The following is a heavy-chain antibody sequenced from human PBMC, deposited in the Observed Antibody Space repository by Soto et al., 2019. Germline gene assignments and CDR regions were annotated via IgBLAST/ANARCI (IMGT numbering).Heavy chain of an antibody. D-gene: IGHD4-17*01. Sequence: PSETLSLTCTVSGGSISSSSYYWGWIRQPPGKGLEWIGSIYYSGSTYYNPSLKSRVTISVDTSKNQFSLKLSSVTAADTAVYYCARRDYGDYWDKRPFDYWGQGTLVTVSS. CDR3: ARRDYGDYWDKRPFDY. V-gene: IGHV4-39*01. J-gene: IGHJ4*02. CDR1: GGSISSSSYY. CDR2: IYYSGST.